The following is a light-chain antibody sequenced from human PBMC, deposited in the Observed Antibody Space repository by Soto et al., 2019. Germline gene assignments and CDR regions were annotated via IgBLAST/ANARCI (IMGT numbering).Light chain of an antibody. CDR3: QQYNGLSYT. V-gene: IGKV1-5*01. CDR1: ESISYW. Sequence: DILMTQSPSTLSVSLGDRVTLTCRASESISYWLAWYQQKPGNAPKFLIYDASSLKSGVPSRFSGSGSRTYFTPTISILQHDDFANYYCQQYNGLSYTFGQGTKLEI. CDR2: DAS. J-gene: IGKJ2*01.